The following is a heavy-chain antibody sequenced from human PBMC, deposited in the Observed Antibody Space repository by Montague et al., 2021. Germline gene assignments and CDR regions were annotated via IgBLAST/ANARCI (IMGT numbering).Heavy chain of an antibody. Sequence: TLSLTCSVSGGSISSGGFYWSWIRQHPGKGPEWIGSIYDSGSTNYNPSLKSRHTLSRDTSKNQVSLGLTSVTAAETAVYYCARSGGYCSGGRCDTFDYWGQGTLVTVSS. V-gene: IGHV4-31*03. CDR3: ARSGGYCSGGRCDTFDY. D-gene: IGHD2-15*01. CDR1: GGSISSGGFY. CDR2: IYDSGST. J-gene: IGHJ4*02.